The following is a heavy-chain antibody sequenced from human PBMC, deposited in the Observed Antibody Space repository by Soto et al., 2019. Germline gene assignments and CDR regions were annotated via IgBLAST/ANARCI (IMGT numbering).Heavy chain of an antibody. CDR2: ISAYNGNT. D-gene: IGHD3-10*01. CDR3: SRDHGFRSDY. Sequence: QVQLVQSGAEVKKPGASVKVSCKASGYTFTSYGISWVRQAPGQVLEWIGWISAYNGNTNYAQKGQGRVTMTTHTSTSTAYLELRSLRSDDTAVYYCSRDHGFRSDYWGQGTLVTVSS. J-gene: IGHJ4*02. CDR1: GYTFTSYG. V-gene: IGHV1-18*01.